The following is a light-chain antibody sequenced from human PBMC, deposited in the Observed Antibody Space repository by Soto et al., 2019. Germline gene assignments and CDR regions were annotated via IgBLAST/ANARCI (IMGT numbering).Light chain of an antibody. CDR2: EVT. CDR1: SSDVGAYNR. V-gene: IGLV2-14*01. J-gene: IGLJ3*02. Sequence: QSALTQPASLSGSPGQSISISCTGSSSDVGAYNRVSWYQHHPGKAPKLIVHEVTNRPSGVSNRFSGSKSANTASLTISGLQAEDEANYYCTSYSSADSWVFGGGTKLTGL. CDR3: TSYSSADSWV.